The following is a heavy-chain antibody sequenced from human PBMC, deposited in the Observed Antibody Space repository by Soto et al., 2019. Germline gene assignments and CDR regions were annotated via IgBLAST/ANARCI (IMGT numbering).Heavy chain of an antibody. J-gene: IGHJ4*02. CDR3: ASSRGSLYYGSGSFVFDY. D-gene: IGHD3-10*01. Sequence: SVKVSCKASGGTFSSYAISWVRQAPGQGLEWMGGIIPIFGTANYAQKFQGRVTITADESTSTAYMELSSLRSEDTAVYYCASSRGSLYYGSGSFVFDYWGQGTLVTVS. CDR2: IIPIFGTA. CDR1: GGTFSSYA. V-gene: IGHV1-69*13.